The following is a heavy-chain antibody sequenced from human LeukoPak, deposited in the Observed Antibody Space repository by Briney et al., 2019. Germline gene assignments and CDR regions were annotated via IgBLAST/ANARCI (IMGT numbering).Heavy chain of an antibody. Sequence: SSETLSLTCTVSGGSISSYYWSWIRQPPGKGLEWIGEINHSGSTNYNPSLKSRVTISVDTSKNQFSLKLSSVTAADTAVYYCARGRGVVDYWGQGTLVTVSS. CDR1: GGSISSYY. CDR2: INHSGST. CDR3: ARGRGVVDY. J-gene: IGHJ4*02. D-gene: IGHD2-15*01. V-gene: IGHV4-34*01.